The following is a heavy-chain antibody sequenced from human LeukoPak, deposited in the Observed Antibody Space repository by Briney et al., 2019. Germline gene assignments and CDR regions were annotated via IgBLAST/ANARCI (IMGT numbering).Heavy chain of an antibody. D-gene: IGHD1-26*01. CDR3: ARANHGRSRPKYYYYGMDV. J-gene: IGHJ6*02. CDR1: GYTFTSYY. Sequence: ASVKVSCKASGYTFTSYYMHWVRQAPGQGLEWMGIINPSGGSTSYAQKFQGRVTMTRDTSTSTVYMELSSLRSEDTAVYYCARANHGRSRPKYYYYGMDVWGQGTTVTASS. CDR2: INPSGGST. V-gene: IGHV1-46*01.